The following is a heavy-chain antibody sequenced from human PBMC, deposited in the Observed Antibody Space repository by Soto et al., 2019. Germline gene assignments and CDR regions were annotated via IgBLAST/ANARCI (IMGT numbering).Heavy chain of an antibody. CDR3: AKDPPGYDLDY. D-gene: IGHD6-13*01. Sequence: GGSLRLSCAASGFTFSSYAMSWVRQAPGKGLEWVPAISGSGGSTYYVHSVKGRFTISTVNSKNTLYLQMNSLRAEDSSVYYFAKDPPGYDLDYWGQGTLVTVSS. CDR1: GFTFSSYA. CDR2: ISGSGGST. J-gene: IGHJ4*02. V-gene: IGHV3-23*01.